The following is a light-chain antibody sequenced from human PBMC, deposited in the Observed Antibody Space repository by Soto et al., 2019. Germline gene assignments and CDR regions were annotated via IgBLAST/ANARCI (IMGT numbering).Light chain of an antibody. Sequence: QSALTQPASVSGSPGQSITISCTGTSSDVGGYNYVSWYQQHPGKVPKLMIFEVSNRPSGVSNRFSGSKSGNTASLTITGLQAEDEADYYCSSYTTSRPVVFGGGTKLTVL. V-gene: IGLV2-14*01. CDR1: SSDVGGYNY. CDR2: EVS. CDR3: SSYTTSRPVV. J-gene: IGLJ2*01.